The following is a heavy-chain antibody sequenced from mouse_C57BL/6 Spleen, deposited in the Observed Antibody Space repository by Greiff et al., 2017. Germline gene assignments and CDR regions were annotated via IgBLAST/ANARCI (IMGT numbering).Heavy chain of an antibody. CDR3: ARAIPHWYFDV. J-gene: IGHJ1*03. Sequence: QVQLQQPGAELVRPGSSVKLSCKASGYTFTSYWMHWVKQRPIQGLEWIGNIDPSDSETHYNQKFKDKATLTVDKSSSTAYMQLSSLTSEDSAVYYCARAIPHWYFDVWGTGTTVTVSS. V-gene: IGHV1-52*01. CDR2: IDPSDSET. CDR1: GYTFTSYW.